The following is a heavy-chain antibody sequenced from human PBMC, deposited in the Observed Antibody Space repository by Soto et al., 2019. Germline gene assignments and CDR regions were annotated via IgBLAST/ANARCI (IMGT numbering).Heavy chain of an antibody. D-gene: IGHD5-18*01. CDR1: GFTFSTYA. CDR2: ISYEGGNK. J-gene: IGHJ4*02. V-gene: IGHV3-30-3*01. CDR3: ASDRKPKTYNYGSLDY. Sequence: QVQLVESGGGVVQPGRSLRLSCAASGFTFSTYAMHWVRQAPGKGLEWVAVISYEGGNKYYADYVKGRFTISRDNFKNTMYLQMNSLRAEDTAVYYCASDRKPKTYNYGSLDYWGQGTLVTVSS.